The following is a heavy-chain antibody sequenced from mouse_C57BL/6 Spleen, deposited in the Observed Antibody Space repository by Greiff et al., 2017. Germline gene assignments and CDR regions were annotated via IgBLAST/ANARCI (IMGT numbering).Heavy chain of an antibody. J-gene: IGHJ4*01. CDR1: GYTFTDYN. Sequence: VQLQQSGPELVKPGASVKIPCKASGYTFTDYNMDWVKQSHGKSLEWIGDINPNNGGTIYNQKFKGKATLTVDKSSSTAYMELRSLTSEDTAVYYCARWDSNYFYAMDYWGQGTSVTVSS. V-gene: IGHV1-18*01. CDR3: ARWDSNYFYAMDY. CDR2: INPNNGGT. D-gene: IGHD2-5*01.